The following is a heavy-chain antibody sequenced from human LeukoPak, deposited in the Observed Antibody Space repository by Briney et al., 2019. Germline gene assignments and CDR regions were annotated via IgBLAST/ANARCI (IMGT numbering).Heavy chain of an antibody. CDR2: ISGSGGST. Sequence: GGSLRLSCAASGFTFSSYAMSWVRQAPGKGLEWVSAISGSGGSTYYADSVRGRFTISRDNSKNTLYLQMNTLRAEDTAVYYCATTKQARRYFDYWGQGTLVTVSS. V-gene: IGHV3-23*01. CDR1: GFTFSSYA. J-gene: IGHJ4*02. D-gene: IGHD1-1*01. CDR3: ATTKQARRYFDY.